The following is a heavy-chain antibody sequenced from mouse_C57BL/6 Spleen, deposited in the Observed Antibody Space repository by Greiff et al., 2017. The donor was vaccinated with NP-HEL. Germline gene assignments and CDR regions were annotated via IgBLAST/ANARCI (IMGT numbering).Heavy chain of an antibody. J-gene: IGHJ3*01. V-gene: IGHV1-82*01. Sequence: VQLQQSGPELVKPGASVKISCKASGYAFSSSWMNWVKQRPGTGLEWIGRIYPGDGDTNYNGKFKGKATLTADKSSSTAYMQLSSLTSEDSAVYFCARGGFAYWGQGTLVTGSA. CDR2: IYPGDGDT. CDR3: ARGGFAY. CDR1: GYAFSSSW.